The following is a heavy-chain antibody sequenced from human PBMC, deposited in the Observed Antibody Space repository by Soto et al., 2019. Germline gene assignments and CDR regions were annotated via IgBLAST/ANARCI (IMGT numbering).Heavy chain of an antibody. Sequence: SETLSLTCAVYGGSFSGYYWSWIRQPPGKGLEWIGEINHSGSTNYNPSLKSRVTISVDTSKNQFSLKLSSVTVADTAVYYCGRGGYDQYNWFDPWGQGTLVTVSS. V-gene: IGHV4-34*01. D-gene: IGHD3-3*01. CDR3: GRGGYDQYNWFDP. CDR1: GGSFSGYY. CDR2: INHSGST. J-gene: IGHJ5*02.